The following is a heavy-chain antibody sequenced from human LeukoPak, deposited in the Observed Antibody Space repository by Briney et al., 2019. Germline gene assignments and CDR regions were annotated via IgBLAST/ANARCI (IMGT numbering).Heavy chain of an antibody. CDR1: GYTFTSYD. CDR3: ARQASSSSLWRYYYYMDV. V-gene: IGHV1-8*01. Sequence: GASVKVSCKASGYTFTSYDINWVRQATGQGLEWMGWMNPNSGNTGYAQKFQGRVTMTRSTSISTAYMELSSLRSEDTAVYYCARQASSSSLWRYYYYMDVWAKGPRSPSP. CDR2: MNPNSGNT. D-gene: IGHD6-6*01. J-gene: IGHJ6*03.